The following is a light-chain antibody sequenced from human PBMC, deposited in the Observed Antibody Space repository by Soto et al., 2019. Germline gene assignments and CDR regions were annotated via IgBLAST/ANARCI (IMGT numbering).Light chain of an antibody. CDR3: ASYTSSGTDV. Sequence: QSALTQPASVSGSPGQSITTSCTGSSSDVGYYNYVSWYQHHPGKAPKLLIFEISRRPSWTSSRFSGSRSGYTASLTISGLQAEDEADYYCASYTSSGTDVFGPGTKVTVL. V-gene: IGLV2-14*01. CDR1: SSDVGYYNY. J-gene: IGLJ1*01. CDR2: EIS.